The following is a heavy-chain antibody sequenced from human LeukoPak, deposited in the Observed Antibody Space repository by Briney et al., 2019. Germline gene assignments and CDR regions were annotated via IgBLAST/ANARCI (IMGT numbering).Heavy chain of an antibody. CDR1: GGSISSSSYY. J-gene: IGHJ4*02. V-gene: IGHV4-39*07. D-gene: IGHD2-2*01. CDR2: IYTSGST. CDR3: AREGYCSSTSCYVRY. Sequence: PSETLSLTCTVSGGSISSSSYYWGWIRQPPGKGLEWIGRIYTSGSTNYNPSLKSRVTMSVDTSKNQFSLKLSSVTAADTAVYYCAREGYCSSTSCYVRYWGQGTLVTVSS.